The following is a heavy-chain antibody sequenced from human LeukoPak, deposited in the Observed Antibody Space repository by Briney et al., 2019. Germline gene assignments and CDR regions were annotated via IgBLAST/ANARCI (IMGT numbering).Heavy chain of an antibody. CDR3: SSCGYCGSKYYYYYYMDV. V-gene: IGHV3-23*01. CDR2: ISGSGDST. J-gene: IGHJ6*03. CDR1: GFTFSTFA. D-gene: IGHD2-2*03. Sequence: GGSLRLSCAASGFTFSTFAMNWVRQAPGKGLEWVSAISGSGDSTYFGDSVKGRFTISRDNSKSVLYLQMNTLRVEDTAVYYCSSCGYCGSKYYYYYYMDVWGKGTTVTVSS.